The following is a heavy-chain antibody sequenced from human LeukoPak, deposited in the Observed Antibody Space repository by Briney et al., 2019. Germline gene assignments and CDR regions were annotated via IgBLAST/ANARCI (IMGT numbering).Heavy chain of an antibody. Sequence: PGGSLRLSCAASGFTFTCCWMSWIRQAPGKGLEWVSYISSSGSTIYYADSVKGRFTISRDNAKNSLYLQMNSLRAEDTAVYYCAREALSAYYYDSSGYYFDYWGQGTLVTVSS. CDR3: AREALSAYYYDSSGYYFDY. D-gene: IGHD3-22*01. V-gene: IGHV3-11*04. CDR1: GFTFTCCW. CDR2: ISSSGSTI. J-gene: IGHJ4*02.